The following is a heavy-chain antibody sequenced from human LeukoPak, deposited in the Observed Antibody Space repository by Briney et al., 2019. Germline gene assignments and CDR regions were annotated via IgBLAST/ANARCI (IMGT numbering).Heavy chain of an antibody. V-gene: IGHV3-30-3*01. CDR2: ISYGGSNK. D-gene: IGHD5-18*01. J-gene: IGHJ4*02. CDR1: GFTFSSYA. CDR3: ARDTAHDY. Sequence: HAGGSLRLSCAASGFTFSSYAMHWVRQAPGKGLEWVAVISYGGSNKYYAVSVKGRFTISRDNSKNTLYLQMNSLRAEDTAVYYCARDTAHDYWGQGTLVTVSS.